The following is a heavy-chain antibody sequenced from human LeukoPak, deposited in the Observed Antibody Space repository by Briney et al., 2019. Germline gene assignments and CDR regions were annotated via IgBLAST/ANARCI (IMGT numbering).Heavy chain of an antibody. CDR1: GFTFSDYA. CDR2: ISGSGRTT. V-gene: IGHV3-23*01. CDR3: TKDEPGSSWFN. J-gene: IGHJ4*02. Sequence: GGSLRLSCAASGFTFSDYAVSWVRQAPGKGLEWVSGISGSGRTTYYAVSVKGRFVISRDNSKNTLYLQMNSLRAEDTAVYYCTKDEPGSSWFNWGQGTLVTVSS. D-gene: IGHD6-13*01.